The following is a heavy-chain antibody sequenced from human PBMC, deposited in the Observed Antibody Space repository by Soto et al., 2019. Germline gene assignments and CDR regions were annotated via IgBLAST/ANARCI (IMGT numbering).Heavy chain of an antibody. D-gene: IGHD6-19*01. CDR2: IRSKAYGGTT. CDR3: TRDPMKRGWYPTGDY. CDR1: GFTFGDYA. Sequence: PGGSLRLSCTASGFTFGDYAMSWFRQAPGKGLEWVGFIRSKAYGGTTEYAASVKGRFTISRDDSKSIAYLQMNSLKTEDTAVYYCTRDPMKRGWYPTGDYWGQGTLVTVSS. V-gene: IGHV3-49*03. J-gene: IGHJ4*02.